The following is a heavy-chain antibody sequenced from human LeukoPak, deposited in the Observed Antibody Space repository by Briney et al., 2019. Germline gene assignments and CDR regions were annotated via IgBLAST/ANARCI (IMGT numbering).Heavy chain of an antibody. CDR1: GFTFSSYS. D-gene: IGHD5-18*01. J-gene: IGHJ4*02. Sequence: GGSLRLSCAASGFTFSSYSMNWVRQAPGKGLEWVSYISSSSSTIYYADSVKGRFTISRDNAKNSLYLQMNSLRAEDTAVYYCARDLRTAMATFDYWGQGTLVTVSS. V-gene: IGHV3-48*01. CDR3: ARDLRTAMATFDY. CDR2: ISSSSSTI.